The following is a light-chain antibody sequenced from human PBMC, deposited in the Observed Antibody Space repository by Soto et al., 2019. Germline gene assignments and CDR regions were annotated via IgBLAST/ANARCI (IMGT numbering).Light chain of an antibody. CDR1: SSDIGAYNY. CDR2: EVN. V-gene: IGLV2-14*03. CDR3: CSYTTSYTYV. J-gene: IGLJ1*01. Sequence: QSALTQPASVSGSPGQSITIFCTGTSSDIGAYNYVSWYQQHSGKVPKLIIFEVNNRPSGVSDRFSGSKSANTASLTISGLQAEDEAEYYCCSYTTSYTYVFGTGTKVTVL.